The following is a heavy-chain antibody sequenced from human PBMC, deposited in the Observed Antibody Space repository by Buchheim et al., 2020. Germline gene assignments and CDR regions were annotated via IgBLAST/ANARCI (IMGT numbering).Heavy chain of an antibody. CDR3: VRDLVGGSDY. CDR2: IDEYGTIT. CDR1: GFTFSRFW. V-gene: IGHV3-74*01. J-gene: IGHJ4*02. Sequence: EVQLVESGGGLIQPGGSLRLSCAASGFTFSRFWMHWVRQAPGKGLVWVSRIDEYGTITNYADSVKGRFTISRDTARNTLYLQMNSLRVEDTAVYYCVRDLVGGSDYWGQGIL. D-gene: IGHD6-25*01.